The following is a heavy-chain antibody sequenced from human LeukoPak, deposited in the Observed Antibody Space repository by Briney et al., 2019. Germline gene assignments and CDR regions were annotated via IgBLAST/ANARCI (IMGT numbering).Heavy chain of an antibody. Sequence: PGGPLRLSCAASGFTFSDYYMSWIRQAPGKGREGVAYISSSGSTTYCAASAKGQFTISRDNANNSLYLQMNSLRAEDTSVYYCARRLGYSIDYWGQGTLVTVSS. V-gene: IGHV3-11*04. CDR1: GFTFSDYY. CDR2: ISSSGSTT. D-gene: IGHD3-22*01. CDR3: ARRLGYSIDY. J-gene: IGHJ4*02.